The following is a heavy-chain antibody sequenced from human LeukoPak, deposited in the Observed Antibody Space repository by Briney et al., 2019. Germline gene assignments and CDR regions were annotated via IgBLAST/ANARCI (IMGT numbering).Heavy chain of an antibody. CDR3: ARDPKGSNPGLYSSSWYWFDP. CDR1: GGTFSSYA. Sequence: GASVKASCKASGGTFSSYAISWVRQAPGQGLEWMGRIIPIFGTANYAQKFQGRVTITTDASTSTAYMGLSSLRSEDTAVYYCARDPKGSNPGLYSSSWYWFDPWGQGTLVTVSS. V-gene: IGHV1-69*05. CDR2: IIPIFGTA. J-gene: IGHJ5*02. D-gene: IGHD6-13*01.